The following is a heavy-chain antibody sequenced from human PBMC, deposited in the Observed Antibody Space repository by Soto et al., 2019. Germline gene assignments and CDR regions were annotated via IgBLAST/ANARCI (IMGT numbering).Heavy chain of an antibody. V-gene: IGHV1-18*01. CDR1: GYTFTSYG. CDR2: ISAYNGNT. Sequence: ASVKVSCKASGYTFTSYGISWVRQAPGQGLEWMGWISAYNGNTNYAQKLQGRVTMTTDTSTSTAYMELRSLRSDDTAVYYCAREVVVTTNYYGMDVWGQGTKVTVSS. J-gene: IGHJ6*02. D-gene: IGHD2-21*02. CDR3: AREVVVTTNYYGMDV.